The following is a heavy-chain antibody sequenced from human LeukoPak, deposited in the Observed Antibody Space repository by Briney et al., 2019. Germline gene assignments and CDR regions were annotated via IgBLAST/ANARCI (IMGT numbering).Heavy chain of an antibody. CDR1: GFTFSSYA. CDR3: ASYRVSHGMDV. CDR2: IKGDGSEK. J-gene: IGHJ6*02. Sequence: PGGSLRLSCAASGFTFSSYAMSWVRQAPGKGLEWVANIKGDGSEKYHGDSVTGRFTISRDNAKNSLYLQMNSLRAEDTAIYYCASYRVSHGMDVWGQGTTVTVS. V-gene: IGHV3-7*01. D-gene: IGHD1-26*01.